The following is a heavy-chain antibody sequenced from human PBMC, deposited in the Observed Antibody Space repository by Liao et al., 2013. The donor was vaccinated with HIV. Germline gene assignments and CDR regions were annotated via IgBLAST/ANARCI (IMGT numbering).Heavy chain of an antibody. J-gene: IGHJ5*02. V-gene: IGHV4-59*10. D-gene: IGHD1-26*01. CDR1: DGSFSGYY. CDR3: AREAGELRYNWFDP. CDR2: IFTSGST. Sequence: QVQLQQWGAGLLKPSETLSLTCAVYDGSFSGYYWSWIRQPAGKGLEWIGRIFTSGSTNYNPSLKSRVTISVDTSKNQFSLKLSSLTAADTAVYYCAREAGELRYNWFDPWGQGTLVTVSS.